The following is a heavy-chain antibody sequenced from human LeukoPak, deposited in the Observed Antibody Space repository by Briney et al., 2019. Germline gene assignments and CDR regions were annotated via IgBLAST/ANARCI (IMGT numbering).Heavy chain of an antibody. V-gene: IGHV1-18*01. CDR1: GYTFTSYG. Sequence: ASVKVSCKASGYTFTSYGISWVRQAPGQGLEWMGWISAYNGNTNYAQKLQGRVTMTTDTSTSTAYMELRSLRSDDTAVYYCARDRGAAMAVAGLFDYWGQGTLVTVSS. CDR3: ARDRGAAMAVAGLFDY. CDR2: ISAYNGNT. J-gene: IGHJ4*02. D-gene: IGHD6-19*01.